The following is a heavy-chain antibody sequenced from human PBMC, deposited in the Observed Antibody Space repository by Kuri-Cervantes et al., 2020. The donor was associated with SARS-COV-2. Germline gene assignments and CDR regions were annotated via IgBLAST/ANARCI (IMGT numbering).Heavy chain of an antibody. CDR2: IWYDGSNK. CDR3: AKDPAYSDSFDY. Sequence: GESLKISCAASGFIFSNYAMHWVRQAPGKGLEWLAVIWYDGSNKYYADSVRGRLTISRDNSKNTLYLQMNSLRAEDTAVYYCAKDPAYSDSFDYWGQGTLVTVSS. CDR1: GFIFSNYA. J-gene: IGHJ4*02. D-gene: IGHD4-11*01. V-gene: IGHV3-33*03.